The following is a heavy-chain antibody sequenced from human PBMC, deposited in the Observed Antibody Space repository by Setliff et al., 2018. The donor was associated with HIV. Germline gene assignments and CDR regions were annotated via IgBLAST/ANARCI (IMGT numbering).Heavy chain of an antibody. Sequence: GGSLRLSCAASGFTFSAYAMTWVRQAPGKGLKWVSATTSNGRTTDYAESVRGRFILSRDNSGNTLYLQMTSLRAEDTAVCYCARDLTVPSITGTPPWYWGQGTLVTVSS. V-gene: IGHV3-23*01. CDR1: GFTFSAYA. J-gene: IGHJ4*02. CDR2: TTSNGRTT. D-gene: IGHD1-20*01. CDR3: ARDLTVPSITGTPPWY.